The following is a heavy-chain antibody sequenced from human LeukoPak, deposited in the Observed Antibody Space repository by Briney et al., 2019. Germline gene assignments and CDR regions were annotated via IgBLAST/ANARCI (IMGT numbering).Heavy chain of an antibody. CDR3: ARENGYDRDRELTL. CDR2: IIPIFGTA. D-gene: IGHD5-12*01. Sequence: SVKVSCKASGGTFSSYTINWVRQAPGQGLEWMGGIIPIFGTANYAQKFQGRVTITADESTSTAYMELSSQRSEDTAVYYYARENGYDRDRELTLWGQGTLVTVSS. V-gene: IGHV1-69*13. CDR1: GGTFSSYT. J-gene: IGHJ4*02.